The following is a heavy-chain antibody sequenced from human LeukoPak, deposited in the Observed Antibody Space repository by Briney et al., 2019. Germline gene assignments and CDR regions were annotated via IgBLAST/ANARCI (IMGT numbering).Heavy chain of an antibody. CDR1: GYTFTGYY. J-gene: IGHJ4*02. CDR2: INPNSGGT. Sequence: ASVKVSCKASGYTFTGYYIHWVRQAPGQGLEWMGWINPNSGGTNYAQKFQGRVTMTRDTSISTAYMELSRLRSDDTAVYYCARVARYCSGGSCYSYDYWGQGTLVTVSS. V-gene: IGHV1-2*02. CDR3: ARVARYCSGGSCYSYDY. D-gene: IGHD2-15*01.